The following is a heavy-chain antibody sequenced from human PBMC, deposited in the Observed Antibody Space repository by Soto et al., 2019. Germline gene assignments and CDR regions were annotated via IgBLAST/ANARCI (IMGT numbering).Heavy chain of an antibody. V-gene: IGHV4-59*01. D-gene: IGHD1-26*01. J-gene: IGHJ5*02. Sequence: VSGGSLSSYYWSWIRQPPGKGLEWIGYIYYSGTTNFNPSLKSRVTISVDASKNQFSLILSSVTAADTAVYYCAREETGTYNNWFDPWGQGTLVTVSS. CDR2: IYYSGTT. CDR1: GGSLSSYY. CDR3: AREETGTYNNWFDP.